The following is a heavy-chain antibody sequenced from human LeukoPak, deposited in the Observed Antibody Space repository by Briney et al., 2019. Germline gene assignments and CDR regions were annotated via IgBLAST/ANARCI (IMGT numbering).Heavy chain of an antibody. CDR3: ARDWHFALAALAFDI. Sequence: ASVKVSCKASGYTFTGYYIHWVRQAPGQGLEWMGWINPNSGGTNYAQKFQGRVTMTRDTSISTAYMELSRLRSDDTAVYYCARDWHFALAALAFDIWGQGTMVTVSS. V-gene: IGHV1-2*02. J-gene: IGHJ3*02. CDR1: GYTFTGYY. D-gene: IGHD6-6*01. CDR2: INPNSGGT.